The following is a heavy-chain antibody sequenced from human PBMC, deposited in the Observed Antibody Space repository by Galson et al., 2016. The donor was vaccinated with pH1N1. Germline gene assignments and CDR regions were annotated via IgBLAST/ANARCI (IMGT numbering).Heavy chain of an antibody. J-gene: IGHJ4*02. D-gene: IGHD3-16*02. Sequence: SLRLSCAASGSTFSNYWMHWVRQVPGKGLEWVANIKEDGSETYYVDSVRGRFTISRDNPKNSLYLQMSSLRDEDTALYYCARAIGSRSAYWGQGTLVTVSS. CDR3: ARAIGSRSAY. V-gene: IGHV3-7*01. CDR1: GSTFSNYW. CDR2: IKEDGSET.